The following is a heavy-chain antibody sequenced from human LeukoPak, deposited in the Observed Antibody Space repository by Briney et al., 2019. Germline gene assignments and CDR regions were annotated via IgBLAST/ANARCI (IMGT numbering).Heavy chain of an antibody. CDR2: IGYDGNNK. V-gene: IGHV3-30*02. J-gene: IGHJ4*02. Sequence: GGSLRLSCAASGFTFSTSCLNWVRQAPGKGLEWVAFIGYDGNNKYYADPVKGRFTISRDNSKNTLYLQMNSLRAEDTAVYYCATDQMYYYGSRSYSPFNHWGQGTLVTVSS. CDR3: ATDQMYYYGSRSYSPFNH. CDR1: GFTFSTSC. D-gene: IGHD3-10*01.